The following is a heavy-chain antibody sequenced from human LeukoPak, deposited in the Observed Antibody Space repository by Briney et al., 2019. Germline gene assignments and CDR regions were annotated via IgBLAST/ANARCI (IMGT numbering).Heavy chain of an antibody. Sequence: SETLSLTCTVSGGSISSHYWSWIRQPPGKGLEWIWYIYYSGSTNYHPSLKSRVTISVDTSNNQFSLKLSSVTAADTAVYYCARAGISSSHYYYSYMDVWGKGTTVTVSS. V-gene: IGHV4-59*11. CDR2: IYYSGST. CDR1: GGSISSHY. D-gene: IGHD6-6*01. J-gene: IGHJ6*03. CDR3: ARAGISSSHYYYSYMDV.